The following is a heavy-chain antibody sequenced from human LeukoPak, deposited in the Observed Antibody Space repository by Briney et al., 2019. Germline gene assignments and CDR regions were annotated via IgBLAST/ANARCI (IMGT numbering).Heavy chain of an antibody. J-gene: IGHJ4*02. Sequence: QTGGSLRLSCAASGFALSSYTMSWVRQAPGKGLEWVSAISTSSGRTFYADSVKGRFTISRDNSKNTLYLQMNSLKAEDTSIYYCAKDPTDFDSSGQTYFDYWGQGTLVTVSS. CDR2: ISTSSGRT. V-gene: IGHV3-23*01. D-gene: IGHD3-22*01. CDR3: AKDPTDFDSSGQTYFDY. CDR1: GFALSSYT.